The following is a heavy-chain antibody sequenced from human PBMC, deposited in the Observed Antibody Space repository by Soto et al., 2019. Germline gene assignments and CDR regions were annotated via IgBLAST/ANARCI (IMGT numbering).Heavy chain of an antibody. V-gene: IGHV3-30*18. J-gene: IGHJ6*02. Sequence: GGSLRLSCEASGFIFSRYGMHWVRQAPGKGLEWVAVISYDGSNKYYAESVKGRFIISRDKSENTLYLQMNSLRAEDTAVYYCAKDLGSGKPYYYYAMDVWSQGTTVTVSS. CDR1: GFIFSRYG. CDR2: ISYDGSNK. D-gene: IGHD3-10*01. CDR3: AKDLGSGKPYYYYAMDV.